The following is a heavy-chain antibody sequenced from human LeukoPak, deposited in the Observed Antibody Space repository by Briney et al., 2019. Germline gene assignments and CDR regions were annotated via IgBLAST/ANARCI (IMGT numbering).Heavy chain of an antibody. D-gene: IGHD1-26*01. CDR1: GYTFTSYY. J-gene: IGHJ4*02. CDR2: INPSGGCT. CDR3: ARAIPRIVGATAFDY. Sequence: ASVKVSCKASGYTFTSYYMHWVRQAPGQGLEWMGIINPSGGCTSYAQKFQGRVTMTRDMSTSTVYMELSSLRSEDTAVYYCARAIPRIVGATAFDYWGQGTLVTVSS. V-gene: IGHV1-46*01.